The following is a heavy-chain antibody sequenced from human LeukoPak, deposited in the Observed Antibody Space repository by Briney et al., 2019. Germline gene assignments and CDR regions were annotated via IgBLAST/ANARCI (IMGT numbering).Heavy chain of an antibody. J-gene: IGHJ6*03. CDR3: ARAGKNYYYMDV. CDR2: IYTSGST. CDR1: GGSISSGSYY. Sequence: SETLSLTCTVSGGSISSGSYYWSWIRQPAGKGLEWIGRIYTSGSTNYNPSLKSRVTISVDTSKNQFSLKLSSVTAADTAVYYCARAGKNYYYMDVWGKGTTVTVSS. V-gene: IGHV4-61*02.